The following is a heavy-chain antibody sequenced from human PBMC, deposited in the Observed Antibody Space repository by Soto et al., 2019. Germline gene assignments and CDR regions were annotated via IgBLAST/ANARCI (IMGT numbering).Heavy chain of an antibody. V-gene: IGHV3-23*01. Sequence: GYLRLSCAASGFTFSSYAMSWVRQAPGKGLEWVSAISGSGGSTYYADSVKGRFTISRDNSKNTLYLQMNSLRAEDTAVYYCASWDIVVVPAAEAYFDYWGQGTLVTVSS. CDR3: ASWDIVVVPAAEAYFDY. CDR2: ISGSGGST. D-gene: IGHD2-2*01. J-gene: IGHJ4*02. CDR1: GFTFSSYA.